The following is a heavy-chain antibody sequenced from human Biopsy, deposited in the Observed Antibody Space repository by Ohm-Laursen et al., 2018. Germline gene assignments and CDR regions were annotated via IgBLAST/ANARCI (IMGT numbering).Heavy chain of an antibody. D-gene: IGHD6-19*01. CDR2: IYDRGSTA. J-gene: IGHJ4*02. Sequence: GTLTLTCTVSGDSVSSGSFYWTWIRQPPGQGLEYIGYIYDRGSTANYNPSLESRVTMSVDMPKNQFSLKLSSVTAADTAIYYCARGMRSSGWPYFDSWGQGTLVTVSS. CDR1: GDSVSSGSFY. V-gene: IGHV4-61*01. CDR3: ARGMRSSGWPYFDS.